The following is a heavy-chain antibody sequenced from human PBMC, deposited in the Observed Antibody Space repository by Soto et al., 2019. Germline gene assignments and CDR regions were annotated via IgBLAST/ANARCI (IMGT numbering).Heavy chain of an antibody. CDR2: IYPGDSDT. J-gene: IGHJ4*02. CDR3: AIPFGDTYYDILTGYSFDY. V-gene: IGHV5-51*01. CDR1: GYSFTSYW. Sequence: PGESLKISCKGSGYSFTSYWIGWVRQMPGKGLEWMGIIYPGDSDTRYSPSFQGQVTISADKSISTAYLQWSSLKASDTAMYYCAIPFGDTYYDILTGYSFDYWGQGTLVTVSS. D-gene: IGHD3-9*01.